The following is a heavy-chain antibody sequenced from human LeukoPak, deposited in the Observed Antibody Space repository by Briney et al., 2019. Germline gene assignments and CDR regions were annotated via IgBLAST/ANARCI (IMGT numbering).Heavy chain of an antibody. CDR3: ARDRPEPGP. CDR1: GYSISSGYY. CDR2: IYHSGIT. J-gene: IGHJ3*01. Sequence: SETLSLTCTVSGYSISSGYYWGWIRQSPGKGLEWIGSIYHSGITYYNPSLKSRVTISADTPKNQFSLKLSSVTAADTAMYYCARDRPEPGPWGPGTMVTVSS. V-gene: IGHV4-38-2*02.